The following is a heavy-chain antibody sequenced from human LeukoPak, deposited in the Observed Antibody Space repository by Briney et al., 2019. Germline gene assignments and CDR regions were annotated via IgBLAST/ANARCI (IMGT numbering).Heavy chain of an antibody. CDR3: ARTRPQDYGTSYMDV. V-gene: IGHV4-59*08. CDR1: GDSIRSDY. J-gene: IGHJ6*03. Sequence: PSETLSLTCNVSGDSIRSDYWSWIRQTPGKGLEWIGFIFHSGTTDYNPSLQSRATISIDTSRKSFSLKLLSVTAADTAVYYCARTRPQDYGTSYMDVWGTGATVTVSS. D-gene: IGHD4-17*01. CDR2: IFHSGTT.